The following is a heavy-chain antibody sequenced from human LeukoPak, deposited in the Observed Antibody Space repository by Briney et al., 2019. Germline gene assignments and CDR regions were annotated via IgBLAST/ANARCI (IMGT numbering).Heavy chain of an antibody. CDR2: ISGSGGST. J-gene: IGHJ4*02. Sequence: GGSLRLSCAASGFTFSSHAMSWVRQAPGKGLEWVSAISGSGGSTYYADSVKGRFTISRDNAKNSLYLQMNSLRAEDTAVYYCTGVSRSSWYDYWGQGTLVTVSS. CDR1: GFTFSSHA. V-gene: IGHV3-23*01. CDR3: TGVSRSSWYDY. D-gene: IGHD6-13*01.